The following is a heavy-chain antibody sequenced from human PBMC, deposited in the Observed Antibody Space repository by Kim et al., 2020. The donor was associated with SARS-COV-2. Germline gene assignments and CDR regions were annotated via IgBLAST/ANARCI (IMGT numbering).Heavy chain of an antibody. CDR2: NGNT. CDR3: ARVRAGCDY. Sequence: NGNTKYAKRFQGRVTITRETSASTDYMELSSLRSEDTAVYYCARVRAGCDYWGQGTLVTVSS. V-gene: IGHV1-3*01. J-gene: IGHJ4*02.